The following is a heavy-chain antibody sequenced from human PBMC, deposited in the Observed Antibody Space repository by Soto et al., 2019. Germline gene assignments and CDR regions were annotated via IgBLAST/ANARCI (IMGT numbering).Heavy chain of an antibody. Sequence: KTSETLSLTCTVSGGSISSSSYYWGWNRQPPGKGLEWIGSIYYSGSTYYNPSLKSRVTISVDTSKNQFSLKLSSVTAADTAVYYCARPIAAAGPNDAFGIWGQGTMVTV. D-gene: IGHD6-13*01. CDR1: GGSISSSSYY. V-gene: IGHV4-39*01. J-gene: IGHJ3*02. CDR3: ARPIAAAGPNDAFGI. CDR2: IYYSGST.